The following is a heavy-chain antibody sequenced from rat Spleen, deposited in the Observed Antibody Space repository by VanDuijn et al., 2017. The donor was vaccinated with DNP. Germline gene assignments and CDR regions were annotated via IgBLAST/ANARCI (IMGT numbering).Heavy chain of an antibody. V-gene: IGHV2-19*01. CDR2: IRSGGGT. J-gene: IGHJ2*01. CDR1: GFSLTDYN. Sequence: QVQLKESGPGLVQPSQTLSLTCTVSGFSLTDYNVHWVRQPSGKGLEWMGRIRSGGGTDYNSTLKSRLNISRDTSKSQVFFKMNSLRTEDTAIYFCTRARTDWGQGVMVTVSS. CDR3: TRARTD.